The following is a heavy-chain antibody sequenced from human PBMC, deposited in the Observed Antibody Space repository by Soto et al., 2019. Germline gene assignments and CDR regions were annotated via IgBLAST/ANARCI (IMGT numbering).Heavy chain of an antibody. J-gene: IGHJ4*02. D-gene: IGHD1-26*01. Sequence: ASVKVSCKASGNTVPNYAIHWVRQAPGQRLEWMGWINGGNGNTYYSEHFQGRVTFTRDTSAGTVYKQLSSLTSEDTAVYYCAGDDSGFRGSHYIDYFNYWGRGALVTVSS. V-gene: IGHV1-3*01. CDR2: INGGNGNT. CDR3: AGDDSGFRGSHYIDYFNY. CDR1: GNTVPNYA.